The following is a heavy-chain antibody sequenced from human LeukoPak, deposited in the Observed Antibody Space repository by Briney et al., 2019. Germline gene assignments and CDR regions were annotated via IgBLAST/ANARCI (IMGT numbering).Heavy chain of an antibody. CDR2: ISSSSSYI. CDR1: GFTFSSYS. D-gene: IGHD2-2*01. Sequence: GGSLRLSCAASGFTFSSYSMNWVRQAPGEGLEWVSSISSSSSYIYYADSVKGRFTISRDNAKNSLYLQMNSLRAEDTAVYYCARGYCSSTSCYPFYMDVWGKGTTVTISS. CDR3: ARGYCSSTSCYPFYMDV. J-gene: IGHJ6*03. V-gene: IGHV3-21*01.